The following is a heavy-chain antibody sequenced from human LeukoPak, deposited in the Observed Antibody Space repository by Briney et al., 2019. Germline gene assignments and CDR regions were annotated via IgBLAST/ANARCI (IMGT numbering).Heavy chain of an antibody. J-gene: IGHJ6*03. Sequence: ASVKVSCKASGYTFTSYDINWVRQATGQGLEWMGWMNPNSGNTGYAQKFQGRVTITRNTSISTAYMELSSLRSEDTAVYYCARGRCSGGSCPRIFYYYYYMGVWGKGTTVTVSS. D-gene: IGHD2-15*01. CDR2: MNPNSGNT. V-gene: IGHV1-8*03. CDR1: GYTFTSYD. CDR3: ARGRCSGGSCPRIFYYYYYMGV.